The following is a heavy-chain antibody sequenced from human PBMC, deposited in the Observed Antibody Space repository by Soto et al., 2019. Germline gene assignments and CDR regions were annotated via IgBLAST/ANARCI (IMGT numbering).Heavy chain of an antibody. J-gene: IGHJ4*02. CDR2: FYYRGST. Sequence: QVQLQESGPGLVKPSQTLSLTCTVSGGSISSGDYYWSWIRQPPGKGLEWIGYFYYRGSTYYNPSLKGRVNISVDPSKNQFALKLNPVTAADTAVYYCARDGQQRDGPGHYWGQGTLVTVSS. CDR3: ARDGQQRDGPGHY. V-gene: IGHV4-30-4*01. D-gene: IGHD6-25*01. CDR1: GGSISSGDYY.